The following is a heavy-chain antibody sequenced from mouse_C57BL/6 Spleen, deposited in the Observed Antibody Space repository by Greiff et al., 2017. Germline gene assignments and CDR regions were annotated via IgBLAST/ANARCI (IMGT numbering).Heavy chain of an antibody. Sequence: VQLQQPGTELVKPGASVKLSCKASGYTFTSYWMHWVKQRPGQGLEWIGNINPSNGGTNYNEKFKRKATLTVDKSSSTAYMQLSSLTSEDTAVYYCAYGSSLYYFDYWGQGTTLTVSS. J-gene: IGHJ2*01. D-gene: IGHD1-1*01. CDR1: GYTFTSYW. CDR2: INPSNGGT. V-gene: IGHV1-53*01. CDR3: AYGSSLYYFDY.